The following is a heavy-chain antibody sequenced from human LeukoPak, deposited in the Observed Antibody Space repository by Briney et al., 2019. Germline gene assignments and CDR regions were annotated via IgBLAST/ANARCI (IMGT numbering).Heavy chain of an antibody. CDR3: ARQDY. J-gene: IGHJ4*02. V-gene: IGHV4-39*01. Sequence: PSGTLSLACTVSGGSISSSSYYWGWIRQPPGEGLEWVGSIYYSGSTYYNPSLKSRVTISVDTSKNQFSLKLSSVTAADTAVYYCARQDYWGQGTLVTVSS. CDR1: GGSISSSSYY. CDR2: IYYSGST.